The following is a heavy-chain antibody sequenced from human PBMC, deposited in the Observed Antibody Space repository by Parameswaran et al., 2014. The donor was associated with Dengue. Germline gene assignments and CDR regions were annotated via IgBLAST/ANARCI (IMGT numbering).Heavy chain of an antibody. J-gene: IGHJ3*02. CDR2: ISGSGGST. CDR3: ATYHDAFDI. Sequence: RWIRQPPGKGLEWVSAISGSGGSTYYADSVKGRFTISRDNSKNTLYLQMNSLRAEDTAVYYCATYHDAFDIWGQGTMVTVSS. V-gene: IGHV3-23*01. D-gene: IGHD2-2*01.